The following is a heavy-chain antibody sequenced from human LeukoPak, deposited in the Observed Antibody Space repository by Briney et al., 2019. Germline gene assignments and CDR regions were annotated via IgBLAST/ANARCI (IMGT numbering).Heavy chain of an antibody. J-gene: IGHJ5*02. CDR1: GYSFTSYW. CDR3: ASRVVIPPGDNWLDP. CDR2: IYPGDSDT. Sequence: GESLKISCKGSGYSFTSYWIGWVRQMPGKGLEWMGIIYPGDSDTRYSPSFQGQVTISADKSISTAYLQWSSLKASDTAMYYCASRVVIPPGDNWLDPWGQGTLVTVSS. V-gene: IGHV5-51*01. D-gene: IGHD3-3*01.